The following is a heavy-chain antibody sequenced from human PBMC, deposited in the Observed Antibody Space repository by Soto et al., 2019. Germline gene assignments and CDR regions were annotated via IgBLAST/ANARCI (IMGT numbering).Heavy chain of an antibody. V-gene: IGHV4-39*01. D-gene: IGHD3-22*01. J-gene: IGHJ4*02. CDR3: ATYSYLLATSGYHAF. CDR2: ISYSGMT. CDR1: GGSMRRSSYY. Sequence: PETLSLTCTVSGGSMRRSSYYWGWIRQTPGTGLEWIASISYSGMTYYRHSLKGRVAISLDRSQNQFSLRLHSMTAAYTALYYCATYSYLLATSGYHAFWGQGIKVNVS.